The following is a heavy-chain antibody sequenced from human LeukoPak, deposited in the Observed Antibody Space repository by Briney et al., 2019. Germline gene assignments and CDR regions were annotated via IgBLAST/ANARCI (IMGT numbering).Heavy chain of an antibody. CDR2: IIPIFGTA. Sequence: SVKVSRKASGGTFSSYAISWVRQAPGQGLEWMGGIIPIFGTANYAQKFQGRVTITADESTSTAYMELSSLRSEDTAVYYCASHDYDFWSGYYTDVNWFDPWGQGTLVTVSS. CDR1: GGTFSSYA. V-gene: IGHV1-69*13. CDR3: ASHDYDFWSGYYTDVNWFDP. J-gene: IGHJ5*02. D-gene: IGHD3-3*01.